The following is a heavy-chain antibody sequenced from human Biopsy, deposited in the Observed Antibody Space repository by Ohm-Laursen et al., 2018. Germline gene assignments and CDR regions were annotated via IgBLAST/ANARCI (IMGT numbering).Heavy chain of an antibody. Sequence: GQTLSLTCAASGFTVSSYDMNWVRQAPGGLEWTSYISETSSHIYDADSVRGRFTVARDIAKNSLYLQLNSLRVEDTAVYYCARDSSRRAREGGMDVWGQGTTVTVSS. V-gene: IGHV3-21*01. CDR2: ISETSSHI. CDR1: GFTVSSYD. CDR3: ARDSSRRAREGGMDV. D-gene: IGHD6-6*01. J-gene: IGHJ6*02.